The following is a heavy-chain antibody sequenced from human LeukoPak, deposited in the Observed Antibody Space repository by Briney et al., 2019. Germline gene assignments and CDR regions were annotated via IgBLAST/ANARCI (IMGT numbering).Heavy chain of an antibody. J-gene: IGHJ3*02. D-gene: IGHD3-22*01. V-gene: IGHV4-30-4*01. CDR1: GGSISSGDYY. CDR3: TRDRSSGSTKGAFDI. CDR2: IYYSGST. Sequence: SETLSLTCTVSGGSISSGDYYWSWIRQPPGKGLEWIGYIYYSGSTYYNPSLKSRITISVDTPKNQFSLKLSSVTAADTAVYYCTRDRSSGSTKGAFDIWGQGTMVTVSS.